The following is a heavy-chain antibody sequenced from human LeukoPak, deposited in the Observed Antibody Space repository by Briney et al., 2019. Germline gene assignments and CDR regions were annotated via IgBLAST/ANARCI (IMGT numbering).Heavy chain of an antibody. CDR1: GFTFSSYG. CDR3: ARDASHQLRFLEWSAPHYYMDV. D-gene: IGHD3-3*01. V-gene: IGHV3-30*02. J-gene: IGHJ6*03. CDR2: IRYDGSNK. Sequence: GGSLRLSCAASGFTFSSYGMHWVRQAPGKGLEWVAFIRYDGSNKYYVDSVKGRFTISRDNSKNTLYLQMNSLRAEDTAVYYCARDASHQLRFLEWSAPHYYMDVWGKGTTVTVSS.